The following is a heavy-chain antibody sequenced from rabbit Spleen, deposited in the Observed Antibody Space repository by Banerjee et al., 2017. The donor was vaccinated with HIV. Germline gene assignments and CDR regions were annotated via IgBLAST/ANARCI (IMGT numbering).Heavy chain of an antibody. V-gene: IGHV1S40*01. J-gene: IGHJ4*01. CDR1: GFTISSTYW. D-gene: IGHD6-1*01. Sequence: QSLEESGGDLVKPGASLTLTCKASGFTISSTYWICWVRQAPGKGLEWIACIDDVDGSTYYASWAKGRFTITKTSSTTVTPQMTRLTAADTAAYFCARDQGYSYNFATGDFDLWGPGTLVTVS. CDR3: ARDQGYSYNFATGDFDL. CDR2: IDDVDGST.